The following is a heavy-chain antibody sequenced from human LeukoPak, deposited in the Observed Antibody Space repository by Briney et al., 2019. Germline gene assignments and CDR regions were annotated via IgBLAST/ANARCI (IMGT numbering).Heavy chain of an antibody. J-gene: IGHJ4*02. CDR2: INHSGST. CDR3: KFGGVIADQEYYFDY. CDR1: GGSFSGYY. V-gene: IGHV4-34*01. Sequence: SETLSLTCAVYGGSFSGYYWSWIRQPPGKGLEWIGEINHSGSTNYNPSLKSRVTISVDTSKNQFSLKLSSVTAADTAVYYCKFGGVIADQEYYFDYLGQGTLVTVSS. D-gene: IGHD3-16*02.